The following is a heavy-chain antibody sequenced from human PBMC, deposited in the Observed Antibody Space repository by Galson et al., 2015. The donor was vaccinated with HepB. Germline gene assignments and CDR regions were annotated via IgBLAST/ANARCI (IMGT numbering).Heavy chain of an antibody. Sequence: SLRLSCAASGFTLRTYSMNWVRQAPGRGLEWVSSISSSESYIYYADSVKGRFTISRDNAKNSLSLQMNSLRAEDTAVYFCARGVAYYIDSSGLGAQDCWGQGTLVTVSS. J-gene: IGHJ4*02. D-gene: IGHD3-22*01. V-gene: IGHV3-21*01. CDR2: ISSSESYI. CDR3: ARGVAYYIDSSGLGAQDC. CDR1: GFTLRTYS.